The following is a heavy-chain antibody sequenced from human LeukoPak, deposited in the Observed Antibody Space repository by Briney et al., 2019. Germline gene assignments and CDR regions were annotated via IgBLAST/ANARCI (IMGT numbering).Heavy chain of an antibody. V-gene: IGHV4-39*01. J-gene: IGHJ5*02. CDR2: IYCSGST. CDR3: ARVGYCTNGVCYNWFDP. D-gene: IGHD2-8*01. CDR1: GGSISRSSYY. Sequence: SETLSLTCTVSGGSISRSSYYWGWIRQPPGKGLEWIGSIYCSGSTHYNPSLKSRVTISADTSKSQFSLKLASVTAADTSVYFCARVGYCTNGVCYNWFDPWGQGTLVTVSS.